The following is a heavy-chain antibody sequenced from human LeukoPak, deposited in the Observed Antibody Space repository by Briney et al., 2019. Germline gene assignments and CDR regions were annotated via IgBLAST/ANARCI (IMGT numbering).Heavy chain of an antibody. CDR1: GYTFTDYG. D-gene: IGHD1-26*01. CDR2: ISAYDGKT. J-gene: IGHJ5*02. CDR3: VRSSGRYSNL. Sequence: ASVQVSCKASGYTFTDYGVSWVRQAPGQGLEWMGWISAYDGKTKFDPKVQDRVTLTIDTSATTAFMDLRSLRFDDTAVYYCVRSSGRYSNLCGQGTLVIVSS. V-gene: IGHV1-18*01.